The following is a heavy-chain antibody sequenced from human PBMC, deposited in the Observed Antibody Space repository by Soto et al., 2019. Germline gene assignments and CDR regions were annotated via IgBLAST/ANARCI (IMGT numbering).Heavy chain of an antibody. CDR3: ARDIRSGYWHFDL. D-gene: IGHD3-22*01. V-gene: IGHV3-7*03. CDR2: IKQDGSEK. CDR1: GFTFSSYW. Sequence: LRLSCAASGFTFSSYWMSWVRQAPGKGLEWVANIKQDGSEKYYVDSVKGRFTISRDNAKNSLYLQMNSLRAEDTAVYYCARDIRSGYWHFDLWGRGTLVTVSS. J-gene: IGHJ2*01.